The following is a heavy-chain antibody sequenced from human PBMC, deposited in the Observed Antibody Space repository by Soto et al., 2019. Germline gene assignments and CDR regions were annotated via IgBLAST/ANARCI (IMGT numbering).Heavy chain of an antibody. Sequence: EVQLLESGGGLVQPGGSLRLSCAASGFKFYSYAMNWVRQAPGKGLEWVSGIDGSAVGTYYADSVKGRFAISRDHSGNTLSLQTPSLIDEEPAVYYSAKKAGRIHEKIEHWGQGTLVTVSS. CDR2: IDGSAVGT. D-gene: IGHD5-18*01. V-gene: IGHV3-23*01. CDR3: AKKAGRIHEKIEH. J-gene: IGHJ4*02. CDR1: GFKFYSYA.